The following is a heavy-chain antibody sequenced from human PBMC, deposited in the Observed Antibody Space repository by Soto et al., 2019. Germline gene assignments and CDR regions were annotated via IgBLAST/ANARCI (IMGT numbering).Heavy chain of an antibody. D-gene: IGHD4-17*01. V-gene: IGHV1-18*04. Sequence: VQLVQSGAELKKPGASVRVSCKASGYTFTSFGVSWVRQAPGQGPEWMGWISPETGKTAYSYKFLVRVSMTADASTTTFYLDLGSLRSDDTAVYYCTRDVFFISPSTVTTDAYWGQGTLVTVSS. CDR1: GYTFTSFG. J-gene: IGHJ4*02. CDR3: TRDVFFISPSTVTTDAY. CDR2: ISPETGKT.